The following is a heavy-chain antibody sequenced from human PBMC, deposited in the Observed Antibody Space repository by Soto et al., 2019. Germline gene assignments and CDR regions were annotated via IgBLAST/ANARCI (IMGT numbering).Heavy chain of an antibody. CDR3: ATLPPRIVVVVLPIPT. D-gene: IGHD2-15*01. Sequence: QVQLQESGPRLVKPSGTLSLTCAVSGASISSTNWWPWVRQPPGKGLEWIGEISHTGSTKYTPALKSRVTISLDKSNNQCSRNLSSVTAADTAVYYCATLPPRIVVVVLPIPTWGQGTLVTVSS. CDR2: ISHTGST. J-gene: IGHJ4*02. V-gene: IGHV4-4*02. CDR1: GASISSTNW.